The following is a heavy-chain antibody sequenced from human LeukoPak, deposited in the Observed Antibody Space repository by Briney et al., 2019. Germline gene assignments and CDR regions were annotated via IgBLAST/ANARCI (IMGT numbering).Heavy chain of an antibody. D-gene: IGHD6-19*01. CDR3: ARSRGAGPGAYFDY. V-gene: IGHV3-11*03. J-gene: IGHJ4*02. CDR2: ISNSGSYT. Sequence: GEALRLSCAASGFTFSDEYMSWIRQAPGKGLEWVSYISNSGSYTNYADSVKGRFTISRDNAKNSLYLQMNSLRAEDTAVYYCARSRGAGPGAYFDYWGQGTLITVSS. CDR1: GFTFSDEY.